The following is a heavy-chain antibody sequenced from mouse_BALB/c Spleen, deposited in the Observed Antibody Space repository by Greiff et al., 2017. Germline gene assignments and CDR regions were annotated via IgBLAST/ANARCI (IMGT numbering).Heavy chain of an antibody. D-gene: IGHD2-14*01. J-gene: IGHJ2*01. V-gene: IGHV14-4*02. CDR1: GFNIKDYY. Sequence: VQLQQSGAELVRSGASVKLSCTASGFNIKDYYMHWVKQRPEQGLEWIGWIDPENGDTEYAPKFQGKATMTADTSSNTAYLQLSSLTSEDTAVYYCNRGIGGDFDYWGQGTTLTVSS. CDR2: IDPENGDT. CDR3: NRGIGGDFDY.